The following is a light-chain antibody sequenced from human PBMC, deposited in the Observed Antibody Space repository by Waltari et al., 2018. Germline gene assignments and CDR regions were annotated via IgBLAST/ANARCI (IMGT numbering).Light chain of an antibody. CDR3: CSYAGRGTFV. Sequence: QSALRQHTAASGPPGHSFTVSCTGSIRHLRDYSFVTCYRHHPGKAPALLMHDVDKRPSGVSNRFSGTKSGNTASLTISGLQAEDQADYYCCSYAGRGTFVFGTGTQVTVL. V-gene: IGLV2-23*02. CDR2: DVD. J-gene: IGLJ1*01. CDR1: IRHLRDYSF.